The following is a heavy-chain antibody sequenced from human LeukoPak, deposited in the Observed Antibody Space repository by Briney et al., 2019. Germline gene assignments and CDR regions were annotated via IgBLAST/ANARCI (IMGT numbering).Heavy chain of an antibody. CDR2: INSGGSA. D-gene: IGHD1-26*01. J-gene: IGHJ4*02. Sequence: GGSLRLSCAASGLTFCNYDMSWVRQAPGKGLEWVSSINSGGSAYYADSVKGRFTISRDNSKNTLSLQMNSLRAEDTAVYYCAKEMPPAGAFDYWGQGTLVTVSA. V-gene: IGHV3-23*01. CDR1: GLTFCNYD. CDR3: AKEMPPAGAFDY.